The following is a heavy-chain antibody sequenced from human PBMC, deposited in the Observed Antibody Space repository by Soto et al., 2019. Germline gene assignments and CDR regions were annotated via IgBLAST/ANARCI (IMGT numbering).Heavy chain of an antibody. D-gene: IGHD2-21*02. CDR1: GFTFSDYY. CDR3: ARETRGYCGGDCYSDDAFDI. Sequence: QVQLVESGGGLVKPGGSLRLSCAASGFTFSDYYMSWIRQAPGKGLEWVSYISSSGSTIYYADSVKGRFTISRDNAKNSLYLQMNSLRAEDTAVYYCARETRGYCGGDCYSDDAFDIWGQGTMVTVSS. CDR2: ISSSGSTI. J-gene: IGHJ3*02. V-gene: IGHV3-11*01.